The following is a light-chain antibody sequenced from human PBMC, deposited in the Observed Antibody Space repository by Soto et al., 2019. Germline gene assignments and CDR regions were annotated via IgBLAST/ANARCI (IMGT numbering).Light chain of an antibody. Sequence: DIQMTQSPSTLSASVGDRVTITCRASQTITRWMAWYQQKPGKAPKLLIYDASTLESGVPSRFSGSRSGTEFTLTISRLEPEDFAVYYCQQYGSSITFGQGTRLEIK. CDR1: QTITRW. CDR3: QQYGSSIT. J-gene: IGKJ5*01. CDR2: DAS. V-gene: IGKV1-5*01.